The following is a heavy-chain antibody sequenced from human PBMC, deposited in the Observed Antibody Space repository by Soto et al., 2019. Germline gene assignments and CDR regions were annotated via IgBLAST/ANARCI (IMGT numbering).Heavy chain of an antibody. CDR2: ISISGSST. V-gene: IGHV3-23*01. CDR1: GFTFSDCA. J-gene: IGHJ2*01. CDR3: AKGQPNWKQLQFFDL. D-gene: IGHD1-1*01. Sequence: EVQLLESGGGLVQPGGSLRLSCAASGFTFSDCAVNWFRQAPGKGLEWVSGISISGSSTYYADSVRGRFTISRDNSKNTLYLQMNSLRGEDTAVYYCAKGQPNWKQLQFFDLWGRGTLVTVSS.